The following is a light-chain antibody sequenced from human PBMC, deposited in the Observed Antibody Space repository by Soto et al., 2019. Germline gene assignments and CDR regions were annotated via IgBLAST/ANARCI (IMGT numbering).Light chain of an antibody. CDR2: DAS. CDR3: QHYNYWPYT. Sequence: EIVMTQSPATPSLSPGERATLSCRASQTIDNTLAWYQRKPGQAPRLLIYDASTRATGVPARSSGSGSGTDFTLTISSLQSEDFAVYYCQHYNYWPYTFGQGTKVDIK. CDR1: QTIDNT. V-gene: IGKV3-15*01. J-gene: IGKJ2*01.